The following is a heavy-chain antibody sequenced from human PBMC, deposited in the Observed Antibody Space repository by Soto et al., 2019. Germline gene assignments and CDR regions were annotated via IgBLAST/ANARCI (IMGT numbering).Heavy chain of an antibody. CDR3: AAGGGLPRYY. V-gene: IGHV4-30-2*01. J-gene: IGHJ4*02. Sequence: QLQLQESGSGLVKPSQTLSLTCSVSGGSISSGGYSWSWIRQPPGKGLEWIGYIDHRGSTYYNPSLKSRVTISVDRSKHQFSLKLSSVTAADTAVYYCAAGGGLPRYYWGQGTLVTVSS. D-gene: IGHD5-12*01. CDR2: IDHRGST. CDR1: GGSISSGGYS.